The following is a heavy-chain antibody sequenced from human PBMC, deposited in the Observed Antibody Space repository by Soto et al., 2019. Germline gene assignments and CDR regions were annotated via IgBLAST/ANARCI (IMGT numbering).Heavy chain of an antibody. CDR2: IYHSGST. J-gene: IGHJ6*02. V-gene: IGHV4-38-2*01. CDR1: GYSISSGYY. Sequence: SETLSLTCAVSGYSISSGYYWGWIRQPPGKGLEWIGSIYHSGSTYYNPSLKSRVTISVDTSKNQFSLKLSSVTAADTAVYYCARGDSSSWPYYYYGMDVWGQGTTVTVSS. CDR3: ARGDSSSWPYYYYGMDV. D-gene: IGHD6-13*01.